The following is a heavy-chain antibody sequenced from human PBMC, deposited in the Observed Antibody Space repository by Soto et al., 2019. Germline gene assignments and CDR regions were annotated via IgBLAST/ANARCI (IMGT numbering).Heavy chain of an antibody. D-gene: IGHD6-6*01. CDR1: GFTFSSYW. J-gene: IGHJ4*02. CDR2: IKQDGSEK. CDR3: ARTSIAARRPSDY. Sequence: PGGSLRLSCAASGFTFSSYWMSWVRQAPGKGLEWVANIKQDGSEKYYVDSVKGRFTISRDNAKNSLYLQMNSLRAEDTAVYYCARTSIAARRPSDYWGQGTLVTVSS. V-gene: IGHV3-7*01.